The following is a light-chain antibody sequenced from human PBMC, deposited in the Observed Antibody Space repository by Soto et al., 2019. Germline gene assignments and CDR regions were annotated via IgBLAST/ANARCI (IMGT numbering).Light chain of an antibody. J-gene: IGLJ2*01. CDR2: EVS. Sequence: QSALTQPASVSGSPGQSITISCTGTSSDVGGYNYVSWYQQHPGKAPKLMIYEVSNRPSGVSNRFSGSKSGNTASLTISGLHAEDEADYYRSSYTSSSTLVFGGGTKLTVL. CDR3: SSYTSSSTLV. V-gene: IGLV2-14*01. CDR1: SSDVGGYNY.